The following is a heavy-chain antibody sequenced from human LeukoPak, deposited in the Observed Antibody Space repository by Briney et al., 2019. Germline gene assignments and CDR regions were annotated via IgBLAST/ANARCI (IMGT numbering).Heavy chain of an antibody. J-gene: IGHJ6*03. Sequence: ASVKVSSTASGYTFTVYYMHWVRQAPGQGLEWMGWIYPNSGGTNYTQKFQGRVTMTRDTSISTAYMELSRLRSDDTAVYYCARGAPACSSTSCYPEAYYYHMDVWGKGTTVTVSS. CDR1: GYTFTVYY. V-gene: IGHV1-2*02. CDR2: IYPNSGGT. D-gene: IGHD2-2*01. CDR3: ARGAPACSSTSCYPEAYYYHMDV.